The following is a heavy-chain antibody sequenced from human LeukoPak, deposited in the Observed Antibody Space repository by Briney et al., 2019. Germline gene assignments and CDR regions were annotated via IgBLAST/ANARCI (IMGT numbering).Heavy chain of an antibody. Sequence: GGSLRLSCAASGFTFSDYYMSWIRQAPGKGLEWLSYISKNGKTIYYADSVRGRFTISRDNAKKSVYLQMNSLRAEDTAVYYCATTGLLGDIPWGQGTLVTVSS. J-gene: IGHJ5*02. CDR3: ATTGLLGDIP. V-gene: IGHV3-11*01. CDR2: ISKNGKTI. CDR1: GFTFSDYY. D-gene: IGHD2-21*01.